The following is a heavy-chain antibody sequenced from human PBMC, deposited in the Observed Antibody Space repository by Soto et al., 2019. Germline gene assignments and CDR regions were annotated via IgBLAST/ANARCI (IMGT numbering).Heavy chain of an antibody. Sequence: SETLSLTCAVYGGSFSGYYWIWIRQPPGKGLEWIGEINHSGSTNYNPSLKSRVTISVDTSKNQFSLKLSSVTAADTAVYYCARVPWGYYYYYYMDVWGKGTTVTVSS. V-gene: IGHV4-34*01. CDR3: ARVPWGYYYYYYMDV. CDR1: GGSFSGYY. CDR2: INHSGST. J-gene: IGHJ6*03. D-gene: IGHD3-16*01.